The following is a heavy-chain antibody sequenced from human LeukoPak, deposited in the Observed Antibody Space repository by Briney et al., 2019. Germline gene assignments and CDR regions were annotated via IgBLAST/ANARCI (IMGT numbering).Heavy chain of an antibody. CDR2: ISYDGSNK. D-gene: IGHD5-18*01. CDR1: GFTFSSYG. J-gene: IGHJ4*02. V-gene: IGHV3-30*18. Sequence: GGSLRLSCAASGFTFSSYGMHWVRQAPGKGLEWVAVISYDGSNKYYADSVKGRFTISRDNSKNTLYLQMNSLRAEDTAVYYCAKDPPVEELWPGFNSYYFDYWGQGTLVTVSS. CDR3: AKDPPVEELWPGFNSYYFDY.